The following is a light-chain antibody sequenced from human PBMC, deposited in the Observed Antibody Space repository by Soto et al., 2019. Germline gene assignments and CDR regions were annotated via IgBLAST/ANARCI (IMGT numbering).Light chain of an antibody. V-gene: IGKV1-27*01. Sequence: DILMTQSPSSLSASVGDRVTITCRASQGINNYLVWYRQKPGKLPKLLISGASTVQSGVPSRFSGSQSGTDFTLTISSLQPEDVATYYCQKFNSAPFTFGPGTKVDIK. J-gene: IGKJ3*01. CDR1: QGINNY. CDR2: GAS. CDR3: QKFNSAPFT.